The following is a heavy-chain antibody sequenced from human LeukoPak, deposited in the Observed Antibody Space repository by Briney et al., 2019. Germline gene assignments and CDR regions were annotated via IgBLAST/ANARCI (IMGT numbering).Heavy chain of an antibody. CDR2: INHSGST. V-gene: IGHV4-34*01. Sequence: SETLSLTCAVYGGSFSGYYWSWIRQPPGKGLEWIGEINHSGSTNYNPSLKSRVTISVDTSKNQFSLNLNSVTAADTAVYFCARDEGSAYPFDYWGQGTLVTVSS. CDR1: GGSFSGYY. D-gene: IGHD3-22*01. J-gene: IGHJ4*02. CDR3: ARDEGSAYPFDY.